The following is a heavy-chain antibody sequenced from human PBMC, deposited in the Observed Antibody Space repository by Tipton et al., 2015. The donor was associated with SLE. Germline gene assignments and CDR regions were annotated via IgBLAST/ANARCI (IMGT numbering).Heavy chain of an antibody. V-gene: IGHV3-21*01. J-gene: IGHJ4*02. CDR1: GFTFSSYS. CDR3: AREDGSGSYRV. CDR2: ISSSSSYI. Sequence: SLRLSCAASGFTFSSYSMNWVRQAPGKGLEWVSSISSSSSYIYYADSVKGRFTISRDNAKNSLYLQMNGLRAEDTAVYYCAREDGSGSYRVWGQGTLVTVSS. D-gene: IGHD3-10*01.